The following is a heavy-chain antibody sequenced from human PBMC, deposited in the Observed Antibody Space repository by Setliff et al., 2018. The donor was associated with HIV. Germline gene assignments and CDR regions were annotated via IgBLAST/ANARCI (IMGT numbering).Heavy chain of an antibody. CDR3: ARSSYYDVNSPFDY. D-gene: IGHD3-16*01. Sequence: SVKVSCKASGGTFSSYVINWVRQAPGQGLEWMGGAIPMLGIANHVHKFQGRVTITADKSTSTAYMELNSLRSEDTAVYYCARSSYYDVNSPFDYWGQGTRVT. V-gene: IGHV1-69*10. J-gene: IGHJ4*02. CDR2: AIPMLGIA. CDR1: GGTFSSYV.